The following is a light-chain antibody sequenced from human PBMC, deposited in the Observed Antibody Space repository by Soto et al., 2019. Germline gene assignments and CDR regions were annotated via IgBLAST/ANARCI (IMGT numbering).Light chain of an antibody. J-gene: IGLJ1*01. CDR3: AAWDDSLNTYV. Sequence: QSALTQPPSASGSPGQSVTISCTGTSSDVGGYNYVSWYQQHPGKAPKLMIYEVSKRPSGVPDRFSGSKSGNTASLTVSGLQAEDEADYFCAAWDDSLNTYVFATGTKVTVL. V-gene: IGLV2-8*01. CDR1: SSDVGGYNY. CDR2: EVS.